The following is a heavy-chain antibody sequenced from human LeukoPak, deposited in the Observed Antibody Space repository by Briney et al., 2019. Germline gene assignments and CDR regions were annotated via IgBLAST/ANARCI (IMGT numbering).Heavy chain of an antibody. CDR1: GFTFISYS. CDR3: ARDRYSSGWFGAFDV. J-gene: IGHJ3*01. D-gene: IGHD6-19*01. CDR2: ISSSSSSI. Sequence: GESLRLSCAASGFTFISYSMNWVRQAPGKGLEWVSYISSSSSSIKYADSVEGRFTISRDNAKNSLYLQMNSLRDEDTAVYYCARDRYSSGWFGAFDVRGQGTMVTVSS. V-gene: IGHV3-48*02.